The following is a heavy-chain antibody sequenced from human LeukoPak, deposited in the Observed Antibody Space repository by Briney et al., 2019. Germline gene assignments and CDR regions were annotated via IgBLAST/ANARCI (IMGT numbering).Heavy chain of an antibody. CDR2: INPGDSDT. Sequence: GESLKISCKGSGYSFTTFWIGWVRQMPGKGLEWMGIINPGDSDTRYSPSFQGQVTISADKSISTAYLQWSSLKASDTAMYFCARQSSSSSHDAFDIWGQGTMVTVSS. D-gene: IGHD6-6*01. CDR1: GYSFTTFW. J-gene: IGHJ3*02. CDR3: ARQSSSSSHDAFDI. V-gene: IGHV5-51*01.